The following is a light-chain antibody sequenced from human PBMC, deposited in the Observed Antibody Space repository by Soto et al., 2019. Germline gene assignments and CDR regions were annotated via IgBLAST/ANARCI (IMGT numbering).Light chain of an antibody. CDR2: AAS. V-gene: IGKV3-11*01. CDR1: QSVSLH. CDR3: PQRRDWPLT. Sequence: EIVLTQSPANLSLSPGERATLSCRASQSVSLHLAWYQQKPGQAPRLLIYAASNRATGVPGRFSGSGSGADFTLTISSLEPEDVAIYYCPQRRDWPLTFGGGTKVDIK. J-gene: IGKJ4*01.